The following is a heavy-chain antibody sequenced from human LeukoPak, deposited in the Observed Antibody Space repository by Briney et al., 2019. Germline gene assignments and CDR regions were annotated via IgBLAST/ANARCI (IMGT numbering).Heavy chain of an antibody. CDR3: ARDRWELPYYFDY. V-gene: IGHV1-46*01. CDR1: GYIFTDYY. D-gene: IGHD1-26*01. J-gene: IGHJ4*02. CDR2: LNSSGGST. Sequence: RASVKVSFTTSGYIFTDYYIHWVRQAPGQGLEWMGILNSSGGSTTYAQKFQGRITMTRDASTSTVYMELRSLRSEDTAVYYCARDRWELPYYFDYWGQGTLVTVSS.